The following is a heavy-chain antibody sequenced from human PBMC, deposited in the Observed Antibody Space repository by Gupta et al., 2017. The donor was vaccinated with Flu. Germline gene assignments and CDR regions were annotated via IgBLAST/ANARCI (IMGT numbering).Heavy chain of an antibody. V-gene: IGHV3-43*01. CDR3: TKEMDTIYFDS. CDR1: GFTFTRYT. D-gene: IGHD5-18*01. J-gene: IGHJ4*02. Sequence: EVQLVESGGAVIQPGGSLRLSCAASGFTFTRYTIHWVRQPPGKGLEWVALVNGRGTTYYADSVKGRFTVSRDNNKNSLFLQMNSLTNEDTALYFCTKEMDTIYFDSWGQGTPVTVSS. CDR2: VNGRGTT.